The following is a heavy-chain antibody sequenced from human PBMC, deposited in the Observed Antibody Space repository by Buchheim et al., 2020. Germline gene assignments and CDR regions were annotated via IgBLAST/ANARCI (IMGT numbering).Heavy chain of an antibody. CDR3: TSTGRAVILRGRVYHGVGPLDY. D-gene: IGHD3-16*01. Sequence: EVQLLESGGGLVQPGGSLRLSCAASGFTFSSNAMNWVRQSPARGLEWVSSISGKGDNTNYADSVKGRFTISRDNSKNTLSLQMNSLRAEDTAVYYCTSTGRAVILRGRVYHGVGPLDYWGQGTL. J-gene: IGHJ4*02. V-gene: IGHV3-23*01. CDR2: ISGKGDNT. CDR1: GFTFSSNA.